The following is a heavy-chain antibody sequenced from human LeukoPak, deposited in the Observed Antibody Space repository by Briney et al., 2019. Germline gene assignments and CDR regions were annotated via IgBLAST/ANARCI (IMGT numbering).Heavy chain of an antibody. CDR3: AKYSGPFDY. V-gene: IGHV3-48*01. CDR2: ISSSSSTI. J-gene: IGHJ4*02. Sequence: GGSLRLSCAASGFTFSTYAMSWVRQAPGMGLEWVSYISSSSSTIYYADSVKGRFTISRDNAKNSLYLQMNSLRAEDTAVYYCAKYSGPFDYWGQGTLVTVSS. CDR1: GFTFSTYA. D-gene: IGHD6-19*01.